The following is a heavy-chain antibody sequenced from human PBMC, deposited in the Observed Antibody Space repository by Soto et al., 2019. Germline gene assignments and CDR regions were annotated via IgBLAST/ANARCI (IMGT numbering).Heavy chain of an antibody. CDR3: TRQRVGALDAFDI. V-gene: IGHV3-73*01. J-gene: IGHJ3*02. CDR1: GFTFSGSA. CDR2: IRSKANSYAT. D-gene: IGHD1-26*01. Sequence: VGSLRLSCAASGFTFSGSAMHWVRQASGKGLEWVGRIRSKANSYATAYAASVKGRFTISRDDSKNTAYLQMNSLKTEDTAVYYCTRQRVGALDAFDIWGQGTMVTVSS.